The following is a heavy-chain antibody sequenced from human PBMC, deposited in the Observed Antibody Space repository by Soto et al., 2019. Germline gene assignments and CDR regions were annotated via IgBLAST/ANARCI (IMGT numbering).Heavy chain of an antibody. D-gene: IGHD2-15*01. CDR3: ARDPVCSGGSCYDY. CDR1: GFTLSRYW. V-gene: IGHV3-7*01. J-gene: IGHJ4*02. CDR2: TKQDGSER. Sequence: GGSLRLSCAASGFTLSRYWMIWVRQAPGRGLEWVANTKQDGSERYYADSVKGRFTISGDNAENSLYLQMNSLRAEDTAVYYCARDPVCSGGSCYDYWGQGILVTVSS.